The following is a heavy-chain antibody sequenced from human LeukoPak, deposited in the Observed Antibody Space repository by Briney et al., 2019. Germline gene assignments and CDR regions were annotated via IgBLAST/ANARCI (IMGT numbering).Heavy chain of an antibody. CDR1: GGSFRGYY. Sequence: SETLSLTCAVCGGSFRGYYWRWIRHPPGKGREGIGEIKDSGSANYHPSLKRRVFISVDTSKNQFSLKLRSVTAADTAVYYCARGKGYTTSSRHRGIDNWGQGTLVTVPS. V-gene: IGHV4-34*01. CDR3: ARGKGYTTSSRHRGIDN. J-gene: IGHJ4*02. CDR2: IKDSGSA. D-gene: IGHD6-6*01.